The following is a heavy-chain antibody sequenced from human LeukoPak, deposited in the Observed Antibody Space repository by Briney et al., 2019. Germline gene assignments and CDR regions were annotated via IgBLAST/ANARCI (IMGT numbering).Heavy chain of an antibody. D-gene: IGHD3-10*01. CDR3: ARGYYGSGSPGAFGY. Sequence: GGSLRLSCAASGFTSSSYSMNWVRQAPGKGLEWVSSISSSSSYIYYADSVKGRFTISRDNAKNSLYLQMNSLRAEDTAVYYCARGYYGSGSPGAFGYWGQGTLVTVSS. CDR1: GFTSSSYS. V-gene: IGHV3-21*01. CDR2: ISSSSSYI. J-gene: IGHJ4*02.